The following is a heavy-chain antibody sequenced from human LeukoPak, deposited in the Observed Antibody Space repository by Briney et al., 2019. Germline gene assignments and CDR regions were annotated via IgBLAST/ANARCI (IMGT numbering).Heavy chain of an antibody. J-gene: IGHJ4*02. D-gene: IGHD6-13*01. Sequence: GASVKVSCKASGYTFIGYYLHWVRQAPGQGLEWMGWINPNSGGTDYAQKFQGRVTMTRDTSISTAYMELSTLRSDDTAVYYCAMPKQLTLLDFWGQGTLVTVSS. CDR2: INPNSGGT. V-gene: IGHV1-2*02. CDR3: AMPKQLTLLDF. CDR1: GYTFIGYY.